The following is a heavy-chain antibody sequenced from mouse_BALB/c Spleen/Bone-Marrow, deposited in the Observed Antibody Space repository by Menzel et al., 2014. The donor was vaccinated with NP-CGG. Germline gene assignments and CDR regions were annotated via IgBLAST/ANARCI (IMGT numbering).Heavy chain of an antibody. CDR1: GYSFTAYY. CDR2: INPYNGAT. D-gene: IGHD2-1*01. J-gene: IGHJ3*01. V-gene: IGHV1-31*01. Sequence: DVQLQESGPELVKPGASVKISCKASGYSFTAYYIHWVKQSHVKSLERIGRINPYNGATSYNQNFKDKASLTVDKSSSTAYMELHSLTSEDSAVYYCARKGNYGWFAYWGQGTLVTVSA. CDR3: ARKGNYGWFAY.